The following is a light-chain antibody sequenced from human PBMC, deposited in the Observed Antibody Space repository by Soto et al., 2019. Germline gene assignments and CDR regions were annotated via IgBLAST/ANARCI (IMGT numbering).Light chain of an antibody. CDR3: QQYNNWPKIT. V-gene: IGKV3-15*01. J-gene: IGKJ5*01. CDR2: GAS. CDR1: QSVSSN. Sequence: EIVMTQSPATLSVSPGERATLSCRASQSVSSNLAWYQQKPGQAPRLLIYGASTRATGIPARFSGSGSGTEFTLTISSLQSEDFAVYYCQQYNNWPKITLGQGTRLE.